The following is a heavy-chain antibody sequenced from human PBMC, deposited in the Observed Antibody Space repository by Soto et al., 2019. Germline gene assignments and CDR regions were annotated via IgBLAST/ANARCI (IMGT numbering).Heavy chain of an antibody. CDR2: ISYDGTNN. CDR3: ARHPERIAQIGWFDP. J-gene: IGHJ5*02. V-gene: IGHV3-30*03. Sequence: GGSLRLSCAASGFTFSSYGMHWVRQAPGKGLEWVAVISYDGTNNYYADSVKGRFTISRDNAKNSLYLQMNSLRAEDTAVYYCARHPERIAQIGWFDPWGQGTLVTVSS. CDR1: GFTFSSYG. D-gene: IGHD6-13*01.